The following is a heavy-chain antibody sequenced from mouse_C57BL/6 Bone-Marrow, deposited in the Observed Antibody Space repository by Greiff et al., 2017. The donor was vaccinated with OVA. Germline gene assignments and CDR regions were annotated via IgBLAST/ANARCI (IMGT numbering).Heavy chain of an antibody. CDR2: IDPEDGDT. J-gene: IGHJ1*03. V-gene: IGHV14-1*01. D-gene: IGHD1-1*01. CDR1: GFNIKDYY. CDR3: TTGGSSYWYFDV. Sequence: VHVKQSGAELVRPGASVKLSCTASGFNIKDYYMHWVKQRPEQGLEWIGRIDPEDGDTEYAPKFQGKATMTADTSSNTAYLQLSSLTSEDTAVYYCTTGGSSYWYFDVWGTGTTVTVSS.